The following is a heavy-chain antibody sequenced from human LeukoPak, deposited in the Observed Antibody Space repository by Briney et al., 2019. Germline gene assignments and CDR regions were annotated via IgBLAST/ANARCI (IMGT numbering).Heavy chain of an antibody. J-gene: IGHJ4*02. Sequence: GASLRLSCAASGFTFSSYAMSWVRQAPGNGLEWVSAISGSGGSTYYADSVKGRFTISRDNSKNTLYLQMNSLRAEDTAVYYCAKGSPADIVVVVAAIELWGQGTLVTVSS. V-gene: IGHV3-23*01. CDR3: AKGSPADIVVVVAAIEL. D-gene: IGHD2-15*01. CDR1: GFTFSSYA. CDR2: ISGSGGST.